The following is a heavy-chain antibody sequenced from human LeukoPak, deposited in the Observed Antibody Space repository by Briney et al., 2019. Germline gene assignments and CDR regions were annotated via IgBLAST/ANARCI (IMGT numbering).Heavy chain of an antibody. CDR2: IYYSGST. Sequence: SSETLSLTCTVSGGSISSYYWSWIRQPPGKGLEWIGYIYYSGSTNYNPSLKSRVTISVDTSKNQFSLKLGSVTAADTAVYYCARANQWPYFDYWGQGTLVTVSS. D-gene: IGHD6-19*01. CDR1: GGSISSYY. V-gene: IGHV4-59*01. CDR3: ARANQWPYFDY. J-gene: IGHJ4*02.